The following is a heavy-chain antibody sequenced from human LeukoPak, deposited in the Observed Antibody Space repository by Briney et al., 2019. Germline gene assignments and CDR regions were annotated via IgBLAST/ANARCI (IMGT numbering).Heavy chain of an antibody. CDR2: INPSGGST. CDR1: GYPFTGCY. J-gene: IGHJ5*02. V-gene: IGHV1-46*01. D-gene: IGHD6-13*01. CDR3: ARDRSSRYSSSEGCFDP. Sequence: ASVKVSCKASGYPFTGCYLHWVRQAPGQGLEWMGIINPSGGSTTYAQRFQGRITMTRDTSTTTVYMELSSLRSEDTALYYCARDRSSRYSSSEGCFDPWGQGTLVTVSS.